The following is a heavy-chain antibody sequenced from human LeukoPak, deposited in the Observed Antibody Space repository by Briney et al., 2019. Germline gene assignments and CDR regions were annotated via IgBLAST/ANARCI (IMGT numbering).Heavy chain of an antibody. V-gene: IGHV7-4-1*02. J-gene: IGHJ5*02. CDR2: INTNTGNP. CDR3: ARRGDGGSGSYLNWFDP. D-gene: IGHD3-10*01. Sequence: ASVKVSCKASGYTFTSYAMNWVRQAPGQGLEWMGWINTNTGNPTYAQGFTGRFVFSLDTSVSTAYLQISSLKAEDTAVYYCARRGDGGSGSYLNWFDPWGQGTLVTVSS. CDR1: GYTFTSYA.